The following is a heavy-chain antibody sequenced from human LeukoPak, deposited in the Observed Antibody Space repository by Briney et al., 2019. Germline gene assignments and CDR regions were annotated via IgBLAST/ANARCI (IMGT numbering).Heavy chain of an antibody. V-gene: IGHV3-11*01. Sequence: PGGSLRLSCAASGFTFSDYYMSWIRQAPGKGLEWVSYISSSGSTIYYADSVEGRFTISRDNAKNSLYLQMNSLRAEDTAVYYCARRWRGSSWYLLDYWGQGTLVTVSS. CDR2: ISSSGSTI. CDR1: GFTFSDYY. J-gene: IGHJ4*02. D-gene: IGHD6-13*01. CDR3: ARRWRGSSWYLLDY.